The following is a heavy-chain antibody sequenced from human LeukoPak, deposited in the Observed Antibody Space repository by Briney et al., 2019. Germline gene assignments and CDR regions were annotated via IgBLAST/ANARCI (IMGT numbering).Heavy chain of an antibody. CDR1: GYTFTSYG. Sequence: ASVKVSCKASGYTFTSYGISWVRQAPGQGLEWMGWISAYNGNTNYAQKLQGRVTMTTDTSTSTAYMELRSLRSDDTAVDYCARTKILIAAADWFDPWGQGTLVTVSS. D-gene: IGHD6-13*01. V-gene: IGHV1-18*01. CDR2: ISAYNGNT. J-gene: IGHJ5*02. CDR3: ARTKILIAAADWFDP.